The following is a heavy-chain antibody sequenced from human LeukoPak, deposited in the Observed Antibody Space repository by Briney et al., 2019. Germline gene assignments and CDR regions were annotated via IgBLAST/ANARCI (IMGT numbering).Heavy chain of an antibody. CDR1: GYSFTSYW. V-gene: IGHV5-51*01. CDR2: IYPGESDT. J-gene: IGHJ4*02. D-gene: IGHD2-15*01. CDR3: ARHPIPKKYCSGGSCYDNYFDY. Sequence: GESLKISCKGSGYSFTSYWIGWVRQMPGKGLEGMGIIYPGESDTRYSPSFQGQVTISADKSISTAYLQWSSLKASDTAMYYCARHPIPKKYCSGGSCYDNYFDYWGQGTLVTVSS.